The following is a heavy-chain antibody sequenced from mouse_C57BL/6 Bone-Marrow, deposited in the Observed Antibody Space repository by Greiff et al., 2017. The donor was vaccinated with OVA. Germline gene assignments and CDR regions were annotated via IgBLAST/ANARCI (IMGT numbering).Heavy chain of an antibody. V-gene: IGHV14-4*01. J-gene: IGHJ2*01. CDR1: GFNIKDDY. D-gene: IGHD1-1*01. Sequence: VQLQQSGAELVRLGASVKLSCTASGFNIKDDYMHWVKQRPEQGLEWIGWIDPENGDTEYASKFQGKATITADTSSNTAYLQLSSLTSEDTAVYYCTRDYYGSSPYYFDYWGQGTTLTVSS. CDR3: TRDYYGSSPYYFDY. CDR2: IDPENGDT.